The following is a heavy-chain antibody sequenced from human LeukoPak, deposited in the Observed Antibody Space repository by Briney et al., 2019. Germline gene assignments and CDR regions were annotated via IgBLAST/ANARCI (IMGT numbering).Heavy chain of an antibody. CDR2: ISNSGSTI. Sequence: RSGGSLRLSCAASGFTFSDHYMSWIRQAPGKGLEWVSYISNSGSTIYYADSVKGRFTISRDNAKNSLYLQMNSLRAEDAAVYYCAGRGSYDYWGQGTLVTVSS. D-gene: IGHD1-26*01. CDR3: AGRGSYDY. J-gene: IGHJ4*02. CDR1: GFTFSDHY. V-gene: IGHV3-11*04.